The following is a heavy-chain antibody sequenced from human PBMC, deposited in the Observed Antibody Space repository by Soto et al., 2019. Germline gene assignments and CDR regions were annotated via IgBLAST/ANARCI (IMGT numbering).Heavy chain of an antibody. CDR2: INPDSTYI. CDR3: ARDPGRLLRICYSDD. Sequence: EVQLVESGGGLVEPGGSLRLSCAASGFTFSSYHVNWVRQAPGKWLEWVSSINPDSTYIYYADSVRGRFSISRDNAKNLVYLQMSSLRVEYTAVYFCARDPGRLLRICYSDDWGQGTRVTVSS. V-gene: IGHV3-21*06. D-gene: IGHD2-15*01. CDR1: GFTFSSYH. J-gene: IGHJ4*02.